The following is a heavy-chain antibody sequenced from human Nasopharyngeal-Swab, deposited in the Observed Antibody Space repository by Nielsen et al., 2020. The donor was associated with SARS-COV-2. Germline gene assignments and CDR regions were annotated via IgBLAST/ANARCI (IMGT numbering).Heavy chain of an antibody. CDR3: ARAPGSGYIDY. CDR2: ISSSSSTI. Sequence: GESLKISCAASGFTFSSYSMNWVRQAPGKGLEWVSYISSSSSTIYYADSVKGRFTISRDNAKNSLYLQMNSLRAEDTAVYYCARAPGSGYIDYWGQGTLVTVSS. CDR1: GFTFSSYS. D-gene: IGHD6-19*01. V-gene: IGHV3-48*04. J-gene: IGHJ4*02.